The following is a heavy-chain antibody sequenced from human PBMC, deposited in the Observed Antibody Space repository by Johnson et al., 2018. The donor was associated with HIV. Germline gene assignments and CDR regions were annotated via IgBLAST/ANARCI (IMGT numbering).Heavy chain of an antibody. CDR3: ASWNWESAAFDI. CDR2: INSAGSST. V-gene: IGHV3-74*02. D-gene: IGHD1-7*01. CDR1: GFTFSSYS. J-gene: IGHJ3*02. Sequence: VQLVESGGGVVQPGRSLRLSCAASGFTFSSYSMHWVRQAPGKGLLWVSRINSAGSSTGYADSVKGRFTNSRDNAKNTLYLQMNSLRAADTAVYYCASWNWESAAFDIWGQGTMFTVSS.